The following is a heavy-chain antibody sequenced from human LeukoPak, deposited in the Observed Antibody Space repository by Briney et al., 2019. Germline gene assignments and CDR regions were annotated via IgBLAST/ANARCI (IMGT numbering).Heavy chain of an antibody. CDR1: GFTFSSFS. J-gene: IGHJ4*02. Sequence: GGSLRLSCAASGFTFSSFSMNWVRQAPGKGLEWVSSISSSSSYIYYADSVKGRFTISRDNAKNSLYLQMNSLRAEDTAVYYCARERDSTSSPDFDYWGQGTLVTVSS. CDR2: ISSSSSYI. V-gene: IGHV3-21*01. D-gene: IGHD2-2*01. CDR3: ARERDSTSSPDFDY.